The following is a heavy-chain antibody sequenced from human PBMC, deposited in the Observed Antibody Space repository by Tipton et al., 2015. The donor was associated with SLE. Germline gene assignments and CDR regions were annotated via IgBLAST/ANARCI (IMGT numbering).Heavy chain of an antibody. V-gene: IGHV4-4*02. J-gene: IGHJ6*04. CDR3: ARATDWNLSPDV. CDR1: GASITSSDW. CDR2: IHHRGST. Sequence: GASITSSDWWSWVRQPPGKGLEYIGEIHHRGSTNYKSSLRGRVTISVDTSKDQFSLRLTSVTAADTAVYYCARATDWNLSPDVWGKGTTVTVSS. D-gene: IGHD1-7*01.